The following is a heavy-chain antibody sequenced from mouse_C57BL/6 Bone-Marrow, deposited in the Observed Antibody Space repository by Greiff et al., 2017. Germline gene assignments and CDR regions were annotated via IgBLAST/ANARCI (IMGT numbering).Heavy chain of an antibody. CDR2: IHPNSGST. Sequence: QVHVKQPGAELVKPGASVKLSCKASGYTFTSYWMHWVKRRPGQGLEWIGMIHPNSGSTNYNEKFKSKATLTVDKSSSTAYMQLSSLTSEDSAVYYCARWNDYGNWYFDVWGTGTTVTVSS. V-gene: IGHV1-64*01. J-gene: IGHJ1*03. CDR1: GYTFTSYW. D-gene: IGHD2-1*01. CDR3: ARWNDYGNWYFDV.